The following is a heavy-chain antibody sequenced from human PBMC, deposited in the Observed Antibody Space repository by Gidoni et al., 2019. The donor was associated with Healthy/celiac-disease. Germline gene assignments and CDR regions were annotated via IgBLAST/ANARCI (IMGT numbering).Heavy chain of an antibody. D-gene: IGHD3-10*01. CDR2: INHSGST. Sequence: QVQLQQWGAGLLKPSETLSLTCAVYGGSFSGYYSSWIRQPPGKGLEWIGEINHSGSTNYNPSLKSRVTISVDTSKNQFSLKLSSVTAADTAVYYCARGPRHLSTYYYGSRASTRSLPDDYWGQGTLVTVSS. CDR1: GGSFSGYY. V-gene: IGHV4-34*01. J-gene: IGHJ4*02. CDR3: ARGPRHLSTYYYGSRASTRSLPDDY.